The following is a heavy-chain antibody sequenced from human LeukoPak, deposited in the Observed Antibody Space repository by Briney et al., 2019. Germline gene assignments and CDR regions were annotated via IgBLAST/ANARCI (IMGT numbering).Heavy chain of an antibody. CDR3: ARPRAAYYYDSSGYHPTAFDI. V-gene: IGHV5-51*01. Sequence: GESLKISCKGSGYSFTSYWIGWVRQMPGKGLEWMGIIYPGDSDTRYSPSFQGQVTISADKSISTAYLQWSSLKASDTAMYYCARPRAAYYYDSSGYHPTAFDIWGQGTMVTVSS. CDR2: IYPGDSDT. J-gene: IGHJ3*02. D-gene: IGHD3-22*01. CDR1: GYSFTSYW.